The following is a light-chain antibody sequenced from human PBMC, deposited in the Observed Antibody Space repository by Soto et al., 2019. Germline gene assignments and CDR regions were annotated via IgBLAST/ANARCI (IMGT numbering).Light chain of an antibody. CDR3: SSYTSSSTIGSVV. Sequence: QSALTQPASVSGSPGQSITISCTGTSSDVGGYNYVSWYQQHPGKATKLMIYDVSNRPSGVSNRFSGSKSGNTAALTISGLQAEDEADYYCSSYTSSSTIGSVVFGGGTKLTVL. CDR2: DVS. CDR1: SSDVGGYNY. J-gene: IGLJ2*01. V-gene: IGLV2-14*01.